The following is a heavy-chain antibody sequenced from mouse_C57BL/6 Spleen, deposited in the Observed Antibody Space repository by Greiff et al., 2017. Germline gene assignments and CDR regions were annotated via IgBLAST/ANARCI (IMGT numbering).Heavy chain of an antibody. CDR2: IDPSDSYT. CDR1: GYTFTSYW. J-gene: IGHJ4*01. D-gene: IGHD3-3*01. Sequence: QVQLQQPGAELVRPGTSVKLSCKASGYTFTSYWMHWVKQRPGQGLEWIGVIDPSDSYTNYNQKFKGKATLPVDTSSSTAYMQLSSLTSEDSAVYYCARRAFRDAMDYWGQGTSVTVSS. V-gene: IGHV1-59*01. CDR3: ARRAFRDAMDY.